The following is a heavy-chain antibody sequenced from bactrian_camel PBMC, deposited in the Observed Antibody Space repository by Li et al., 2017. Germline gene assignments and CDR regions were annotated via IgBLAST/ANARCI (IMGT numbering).Heavy chain of an antibody. D-gene: IGHD1*01. CDR2: IYTGGTPT. CDR1: GFTFGLTLETKC. V-gene: IGHV3S28*01. CDR3: AATFVSCPLTPLERTHWTH. J-gene: IGHJ4*01. Sequence: QLVESGGGSVQQGGSLNVSCLASGFTFGLTLETKCVGWFRQAPGKEREAVAMIYTGGTPTYYADSVKGRFTISRDDAKNAVYLQMNSLKPEDTAMYYCAATFVSCPLTPLERTHWTHWGQGTQVTVS.